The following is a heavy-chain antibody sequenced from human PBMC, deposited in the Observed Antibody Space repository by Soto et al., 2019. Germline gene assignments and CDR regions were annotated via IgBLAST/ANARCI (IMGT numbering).Heavy chain of an antibody. J-gene: IGHJ2*01. D-gene: IGHD4-17*01. V-gene: IGHV4-59*01. CDR3: AREPTTVTIDWYFDL. CDR2: IYYSGST. CDR1: GGSISSYY. Sequence: SETLSLTCTVSGGSISSYYWSWIRQPPGKGLEWIGYIYYSGSTNYNPSLKSRVTISVDTSNNQFSLKLSSVTAADTAVYYCAREPTTVTIDWYFDLWGRGTLVTVSS.